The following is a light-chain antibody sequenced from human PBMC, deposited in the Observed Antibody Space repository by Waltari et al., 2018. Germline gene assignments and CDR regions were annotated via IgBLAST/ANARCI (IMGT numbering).Light chain of an antibody. Sequence: EIVLTQSPATLSLSPGERATLSCRASHSVNWYLAWYQQRPRQAPRLLIYDASNRATGIPARFSGSGSETNFTLTISSLEPEDSAVYYCQQRRNGPLTFGGGTKVEIK. CDR1: HSVNWY. J-gene: IGKJ4*01. CDR2: DAS. V-gene: IGKV3-11*01. CDR3: QQRRNGPLT.